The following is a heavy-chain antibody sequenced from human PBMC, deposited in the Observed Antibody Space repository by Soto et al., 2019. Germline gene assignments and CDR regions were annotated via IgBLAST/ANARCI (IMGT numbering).Heavy chain of an antibody. D-gene: IGHD3-9*01. CDR1: GYTFTGYY. J-gene: IGHJ6*02. CDR3: ASAHYDILTGPPGYYYYGMDV. V-gene: IGHV1-2*02. Sequence: ASVKVSCKASGYTFTGYYMHWVRQAPGQGLEWMGWINPNSGGTNYAQKFQGRVTMTRDTSISTAYMELSRLRSDDTAVYYCASAHYDILTGPPGYYYYGMDVWGQGTTVTVS. CDR2: INPNSGGT.